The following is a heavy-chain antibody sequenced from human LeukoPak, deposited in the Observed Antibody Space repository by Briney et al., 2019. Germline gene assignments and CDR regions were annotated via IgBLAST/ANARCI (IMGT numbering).Heavy chain of an antibody. CDR3: ARWYSSSSYGMDV. CDR2: IGTAGDK. J-gene: IGHJ6*02. Sequence: GGSLRLSCAASGFTFSSYDMHWVRQATGKGLEWVSAIGTAGDKYYPGSVKGRFTISRENAKNSLYLQMNSLRAGDTAVYYCARWYSSSSYGMDVWGQGTTVSVSS. V-gene: IGHV3-13*04. D-gene: IGHD6-13*01. CDR1: GFTFSSYD.